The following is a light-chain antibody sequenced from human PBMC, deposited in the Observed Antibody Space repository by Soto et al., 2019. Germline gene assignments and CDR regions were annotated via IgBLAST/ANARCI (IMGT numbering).Light chain of an antibody. V-gene: IGLV2-14*03. CDR3: SSHTTTSTVYV. Sequence: QSALTQPASVSGSPGQSITISCTGTSSDVGGYNFVSWYQQHPGKAPKLMIYDVSNRPSGVSNRFSGSKSGNTASLTISGLQADDEADYYCSSHTTTSTVYVFGTGTKLTVL. CDR1: SSDVGGYNF. CDR2: DVS. J-gene: IGLJ1*01.